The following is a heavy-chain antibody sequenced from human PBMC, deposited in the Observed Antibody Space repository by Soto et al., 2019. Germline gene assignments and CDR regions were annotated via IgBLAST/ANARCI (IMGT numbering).Heavy chain of an antibody. CDR3: ARYGDYVPAFDI. Sequence: PSETLSLTCTVSGGSISSYYWSWIRQPPGKGLEWIGYIYYSGSTNYNPSLKSRVTISVDTSKNQFSPKLSSVTAADTAVYYCARYGDYVPAFDIWGQGTMVTVSS. CDR1: GGSISSYY. J-gene: IGHJ3*02. V-gene: IGHV4-59*01. CDR2: IYYSGST. D-gene: IGHD4-17*01.